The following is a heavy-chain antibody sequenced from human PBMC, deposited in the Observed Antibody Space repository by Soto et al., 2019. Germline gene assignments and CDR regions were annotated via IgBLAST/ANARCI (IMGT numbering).Heavy chain of an antibody. CDR1: GFIFGTYG. J-gene: IGHJ6*02. D-gene: IGHD1-1*01. CDR3: AKETATSVDYYYFYGLDV. Sequence: QVQLVESGGGVVQPGRSLRLSCSASGFIFGTYGMDWVRQAPGKGLEWVALISYDGNKEFYADSVKGRFTISRDNSRNTLYLPMNSLKPEDTAMCYCAKETATSVDYYYFYGLDVWGPGTTVSVSS. CDR2: ISYDGNKE. V-gene: IGHV3-30*18.